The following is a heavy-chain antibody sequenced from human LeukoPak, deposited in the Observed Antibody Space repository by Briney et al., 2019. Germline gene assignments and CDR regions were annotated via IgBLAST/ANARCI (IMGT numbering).Heavy chain of an antibody. CDR1: LGSLTSGGYS. CDR2: IYHTGTT. J-gene: IGHJ6*02. Sequence: SLCLSSAVSLGSLTSGGYSWSWIRHPPGEGLGLVGSIYHTGTTSSNPSLQSRLTISADRSTTQFSLRLSSLSPPHPAVYFCVRVRGWSSAGCFGSDGMDVWGQGTTVTVSS. D-gene: IGHD2-2*01. CDR3: VRVRGWSSAGCFGSDGMDV. V-gene: IGHV4-30-2*01.